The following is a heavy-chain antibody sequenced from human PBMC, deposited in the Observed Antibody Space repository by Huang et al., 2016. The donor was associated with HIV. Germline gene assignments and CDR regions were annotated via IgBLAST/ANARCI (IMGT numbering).Heavy chain of an antibody. CDR3: ARAKGTASTTYFYYFGLDV. CDR2: IKSDGSSA. Sequence: DVQLVESGGDIVQPGGSLRLSCAASGGTFDKYWMNWVRQAPGKGLGLGARIKSDGSSATCADVVKGRFTIARDNSQKVLYVEMNSRRGDDAGVYYCARAKGTASTTYFYYFGLDVWGQGTTVTVSS. V-gene: IGHV3-74*01. J-gene: IGHJ6*02. CDR1: GGTFDKYW. D-gene: IGHD1-26*01.